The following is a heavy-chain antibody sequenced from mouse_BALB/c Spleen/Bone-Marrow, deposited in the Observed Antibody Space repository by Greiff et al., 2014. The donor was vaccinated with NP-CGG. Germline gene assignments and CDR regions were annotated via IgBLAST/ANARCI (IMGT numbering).Heavy chain of an antibody. CDR2: IYPGNNDA. CDR3: ARNWDWVFAY. J-gene: IGHJ3*01. D-gene: IGHD4-1*01. CDR1: GYTSTNYW. V-gene: IGHV1-5*01. Sequence: SGTVLARPGASLRMSCKASGYTSTNYWINWIKQRPGQGLEWIGAIYPGNNDAKYTQKFKAKAKLTAVTSTTTANMELSSLTNEDSAVYYGARNWDWVFAYWGQGTLVTVSA.